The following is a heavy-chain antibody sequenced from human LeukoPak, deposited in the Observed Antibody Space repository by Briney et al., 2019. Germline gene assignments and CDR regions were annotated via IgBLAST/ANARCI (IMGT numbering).Heavy chain of an antibody. J-gene: IGHJ4*02. Sequence: SETLSLTRTVSGGSISSTSYYWGWVRQPPGKGLEWIGSIYYYSGSPYYNPSLKSRVTISVDTSKNQFSLKLTSVTAADTAVYYCAMWSYGSGIYWGQGTLVTVSS. CDR3: AMWSYGSGIY. V-gene: IGHV4-39*01. CDR2: IYYYSGSP. CDR1: GGSISSTSYY. D-gene: IGHD3-10*01.